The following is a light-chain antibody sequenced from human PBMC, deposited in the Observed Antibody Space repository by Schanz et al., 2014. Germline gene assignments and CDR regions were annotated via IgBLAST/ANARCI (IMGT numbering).Light chain of an antibody. V-gene: IGLV2-14*01. J-gene: IGLJ3*02. CDR2: DVS. CDR3: SSSSGV. Sequence: QSALTQPASVSGSPGQSITISCTGTSSDVGGYNYVSWYQQHPGKAPKLMIYDVSNRPSGVSNRFSGSKSGNTASLTISGLQAEDEADYYCSSSSGVFGGGTKVTV. CDR1: SSDVGGYNY.